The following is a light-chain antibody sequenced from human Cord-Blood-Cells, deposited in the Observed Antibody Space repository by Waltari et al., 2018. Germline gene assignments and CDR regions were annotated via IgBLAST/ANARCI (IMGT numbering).Light chain of an antibody. CDR3: QQYYSTPLT. J-gene: IGKJ4*01. Sequence: DIQMTQSPSTLSASVGDRHTITCRASQSISSWLAWYQQKPGKAPKLLIYKASSLESGVPSRFSGSGSGTEFTLTISSLQAEDVAVYYCQQYYSTPLTFGGGTKVEIK. V-gene: IGKV1-5*03. CDR2: KAS. CDR1: QSISSW.